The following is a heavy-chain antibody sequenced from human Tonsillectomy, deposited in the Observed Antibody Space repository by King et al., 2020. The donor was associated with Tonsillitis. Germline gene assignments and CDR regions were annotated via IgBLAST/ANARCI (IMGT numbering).Heavy chain of an antibody. CDR1: GGTFSSYA. V-gene: IGHV1-69*09. CDR2: IIPILGIA. J-gene: IGHJ5*01. D-gene: IGHD3-10*01. Sequence: QLVQSGAEVKKPGSSVKVSCKASGGTFSSYAISWVRQAPGQGLEWMGRIIPILGIANYAQKFQGRVTITADKSTSTAYMELSSLRSEDTAVYYCARVASPVVRGVADDSWGQGTLVTVSS. CDR3: ARVASPVVRGVADDS.